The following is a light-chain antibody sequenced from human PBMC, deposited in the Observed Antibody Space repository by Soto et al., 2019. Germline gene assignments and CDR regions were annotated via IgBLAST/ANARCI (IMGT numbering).Light chain of an antibody. J-gene: IGLJ2*01. V-gene: IGLV2-23*02. CDR1: SSDVGSYNL. CDR3: CSYAGSSTFVL. CDR2: EDS. Sequence: QSALTQPASVSGSPGQSITISCTGTSSDVGSYNLVSWYRQHPGKAPKLMIYEDSERPSGVSNRFSGSKSGNTDSLTISGLQAEDEADYYCCSYAGSSTFVLFGGGTKLTVL.